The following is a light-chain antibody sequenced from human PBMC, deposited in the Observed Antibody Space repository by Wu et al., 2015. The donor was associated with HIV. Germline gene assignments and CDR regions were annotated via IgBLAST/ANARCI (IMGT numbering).Light chain of an antibody. Sequence: DIQMTQSPSTLSASVGDRVTITCRASQSISSWLAWYQQKPGKAPKLLIYQASSLKSGVPSRFSGSGSGTEFTLTITSLEPEDSAVYYCQQRDNWPLTFGHGTRLEI. V-gene: IGKV1-5*03. CDR1: QSISSW. CDR3: QQRDNWPLT. J-gene: IGKJ5*01. CDR2: QAS.